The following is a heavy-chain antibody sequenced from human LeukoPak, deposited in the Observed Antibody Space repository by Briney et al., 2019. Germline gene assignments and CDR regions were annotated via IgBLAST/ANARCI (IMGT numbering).Heavy chain of an antibody. Sequence: PSETLSLTCAVYGGSFSGYYWSWIRQPPGKGLEWIGEINHSGTTNYHPSLKSRVTSSVDTSRNQFSLKLSSVTAADTAVYYCARGELDYSNSYYYYYYMDVWGKGTTVTVSS. CDR1: GGSFSGYY. V-gene: IGHV4-34*01. D-gene: IGHD4-11*01. J-gene: IGHJ6*03. CDR2: INHSGTT. CDR3: ARGELDYSNSYYYYYYMDV.